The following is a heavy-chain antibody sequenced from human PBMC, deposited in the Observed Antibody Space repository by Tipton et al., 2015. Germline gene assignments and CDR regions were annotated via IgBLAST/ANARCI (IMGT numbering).Heavy chain of an antibody. D-gene: IGHD6-6*01. CDR1: GFTFSDYW. CDR3: ARVATRGSSTYYFEN. V-gene: IGHV3-7*01. Sequence: SLRLSCAASGFTFSDYWMSWVRQAPGKGLEWVASIKRDGSEKYYVDSVKGRFTISRDNAKNSLYLQMNSLRDEDVAVYYCARVATRGSSTYYFENWGQGNLVTVSS. J-gene: IGHJ4*02. CDR2: IKRDGSEK.